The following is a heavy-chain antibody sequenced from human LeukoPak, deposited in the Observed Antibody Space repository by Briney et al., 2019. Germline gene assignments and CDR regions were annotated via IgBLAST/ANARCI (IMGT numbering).Heavy chain of an antibody. CDR1: GGSISSGSYY. V-gene: IGHV4-61*02. CDR2: IYTSGST. Sequence: PSETLSLTCTVSGGSISSGSYYWSWIRQPAGKGLEWIGRIYTSGSTNYNPSLKSRVTISVDTSKNRFSLKLSSVTAADTAVYYCARDGARYDILTGYYPANWFDPWGQGTLVTVSS. CDR3: ARDGARYDILTGYYPANWFDP. J-gene: IGHJ5*02. D-gene: IGHD3-9*01.